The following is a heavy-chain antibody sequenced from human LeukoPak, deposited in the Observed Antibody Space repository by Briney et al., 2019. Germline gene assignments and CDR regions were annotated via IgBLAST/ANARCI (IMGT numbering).Heavy chain of an antibody. CDR3: ARHAGGIAAAGTRPFDY. CDR2: IYYSGST. Sequence: SETLSLTCSVTGGSISSRSTYSWGWIRRPPGKGLEWIGSIYYSGSTYYNPSLKSRVTMSLDTSKNQFSLKLSSVTAADTAVYYCARHAGGIAAAGTRPFDYWGQGTLVTVSS. J-gene: IGHJ4*02. D-gene: IGHD6-13*01. V-gene: IGHV4-39*01. CDR1: GGSISSRSTYS.